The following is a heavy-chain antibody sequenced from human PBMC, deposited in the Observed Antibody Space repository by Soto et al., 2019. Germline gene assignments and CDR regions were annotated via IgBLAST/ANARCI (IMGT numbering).Heavy chain of an antibody. Sequence: SVKVSCKASGGTFSSYAISWVRQAPGQGLEWMGGIIPIIGTANYAQKFQGRVTITADESTSTAYMELSSLRSEDTAVYYCAAGKKQTYYYYYGMDVWGQGTTVTVSS. J-gene: IGHJ6*02. CDR1: GGTFSSYA. V-gene: IGHV1-69*13. CDR3: AAGKKQTYYYYYGMDV. CDR2: IIPIIGTA. D-gene: IGHD6-13*01.